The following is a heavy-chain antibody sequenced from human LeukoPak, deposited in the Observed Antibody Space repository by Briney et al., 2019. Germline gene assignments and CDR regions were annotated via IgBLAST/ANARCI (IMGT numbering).Heavy chain of an antibody. V-gene: IGHV1-2*02. D-gene: IGHD3-16*02. CDR2: INPNSGGT. Sequence: VASVKVSCKASGYTFTGYYMHWVRQAPGQGLEWMGWINPNSGGTNYAQKFQGRVTMTRDTSISTAYMELSRLRSDDTAVYYCARGRRDYVWGSYRGAYYFDYWGQGTLVTVSS. J-gene: IGHJ4*02. CDR1: GYTFTGYY. CDR3: ARGRRDYVWGSYRGAYYFDY.